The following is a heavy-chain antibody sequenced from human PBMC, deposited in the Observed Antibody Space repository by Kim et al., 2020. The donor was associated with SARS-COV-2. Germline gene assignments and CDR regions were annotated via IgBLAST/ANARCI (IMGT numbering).Heavy chain of an antibody. V-gene: IGHV3-11*01. CDR2: TSSSGSTI. D-gene: IGHD5-12*01. J-gene: IGHJ4*02. CDR3: ARRYSGYDSLDY. CDR1: GFTFSDYY. Sequence: GGSMRLSCAASGFTFSDYYMSWIRQAPGKGLDWVSYTSSSGSTIYYADSVKGRFTISRDNAKNSLYLQMNSLRAEDTAVYYCARRYSGYDSLDYWGQGTLVTVSS.